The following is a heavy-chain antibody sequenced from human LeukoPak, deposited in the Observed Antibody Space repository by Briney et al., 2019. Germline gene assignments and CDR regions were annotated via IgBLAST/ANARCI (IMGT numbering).Heavy chain of an antibody. D-gene: IGHD3-22*01. V-gene: IGHV4-39*01. CDR3: ARTNYHDSSGFYDY. CDR1: GGSISSSSYY. CDR2: INYSGST. J-gene: IGHJ4*02. Sequence: SETLSLTCTVSGGSISSSSYYWGWIRQPPGKGLEWIGTINYSGSTYYNPSLKSRVTISVDTSKNQISLKLNSVTAADTAVYYCARTNYHDSSGFYDYWGQGTLVTVSS.